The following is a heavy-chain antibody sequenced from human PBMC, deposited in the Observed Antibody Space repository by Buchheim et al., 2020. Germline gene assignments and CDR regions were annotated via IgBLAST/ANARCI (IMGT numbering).Heavy chain of an antibody. CDR3: ARNNYYDSSGYYIDY. D-gene: IGHD3-22*01. V-gene: IGHV4-61*01. CDR1: GGSVSSGSYY. CDR2: IYYSGST. Sequence: QVQLQESGPGLVKPSETLSLTCTVSGGSVSSGSYYWSWIRQPPGKGLEWIGYIYYSGSTNYNPPLKSRVTISVDTSKNQFSLKLSSVTAADTAVYYCARNNYYDSSGYYIDYWGQGTL. J-gene: IGHJ4*02.